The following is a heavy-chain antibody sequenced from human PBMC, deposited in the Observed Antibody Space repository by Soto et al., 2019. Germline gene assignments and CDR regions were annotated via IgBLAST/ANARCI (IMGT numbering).Heavy chain of an antibody. V-gene: IGHV1-18*01. J-gene: IGHJ6*02. Sequence: ASVKVSCKASGYTFTSYGISWVRQAPGQGLEWMGWISAYNGNTNYAQKLQGRVTMTTDTSTSTAYMELRSLRSDDTAVYYCVRDVRFLEWLFPPMDVWGQGTTVTVSS. CDR1: GYTFTSYG. D-gene: IGHD3-3*01. CDR3: VRDVRFLEWLFPPMDV. CDR2: ISAYNGNT.